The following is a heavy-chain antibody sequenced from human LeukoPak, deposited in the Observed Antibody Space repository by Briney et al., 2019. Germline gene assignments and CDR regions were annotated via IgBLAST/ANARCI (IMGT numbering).Heavy chain of an antibody. CDR2: FDPEDGET. CDR3: ATAQWLVPYYFDY. J-gene: IGHJ4*02. V-gene: IGHV1-24*01. D-gene: IGHD6-19*01. Sequence: ASVKVSCMVSGYTLTELSMHWVRQAPGKGLEWMGGFDPEDGETIYAQKFQGRVTMTEDTSTDTAYMELSSLRSEDTAVYYCATAQWLVPYYFDYWGQGTLVTVSS. CDR1: GYTLTELS.